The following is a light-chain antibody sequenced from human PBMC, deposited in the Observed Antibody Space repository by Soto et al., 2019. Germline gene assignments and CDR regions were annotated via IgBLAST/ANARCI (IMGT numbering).Light chain of an antibody. J-gene: IGLJ1*01. V-gene: IGLV2-14*01. CDR3: ATWDDSLDVHV. CDR1: SSDVGGYNY. Sequence: QSVLTQPASVSGSPGQSVTISCTGTSSDVGGYNYVSWYQQHPGKAPKLVIYGVNYRPSGVSARFSGSKFQNTASLTISGLQAEDEADYYCATWDDSLDVHVFGTGTKLTVL. CDR2: GVN.